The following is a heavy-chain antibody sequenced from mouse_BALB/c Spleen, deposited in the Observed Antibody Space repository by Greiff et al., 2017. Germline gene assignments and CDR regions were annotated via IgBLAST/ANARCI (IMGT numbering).Heavy chain of an antibody. CDR2: ISYDGSN. Sequence: EVKLLESGPGLVKPSQSLSLTCSVTGYSITSGYYWNWIRQFPGNKLEWMGYISYDGSNNYNPSLKNRISITRDTSKNQFFLKLNSVTTEDTATYYCARGGYGSFYWGQGTTLTVSS. D-gene: IGHD1-1*01. J-gene: IGHJ2*01. CDR1: GYSITSGYY. V-gene: IGHV3-6*02. CDR3: ARGGYGSFY.